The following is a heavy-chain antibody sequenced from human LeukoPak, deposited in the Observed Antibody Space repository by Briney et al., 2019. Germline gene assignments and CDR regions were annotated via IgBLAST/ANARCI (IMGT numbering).Heavy chain of an antibody. CDR1: GDSISSSSSY. V-gene: IGHV4-39*01. J-gene: IGHJ4*02. CDR2: IYYSGST. D-gene: IGHD2/OR15-2a*01. CDR3: ARAEYLGDFDY. Sequence: PSETLSLTCTVSGDSISSSSSYWGWIRQPPGEGLEWIGSIYYSGSTYYNTSLKSRVTISVDTSKNQFSLRLNSVTAADTAVYYCARAEYLGDFDYWGQGTLVTVSS.